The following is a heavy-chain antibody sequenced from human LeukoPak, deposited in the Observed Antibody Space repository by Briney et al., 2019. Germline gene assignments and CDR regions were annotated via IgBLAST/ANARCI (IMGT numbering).Heavy chain of an antibody. CDR3: ARVSTYGDYENYAFDI. CDR2: IIPIFCTS. D-gene: IGHD4-17*01. J-gene: IGHJ3*02. Sequence: SVKVSCEASGGTFSSYAISWVRQAPGQGLEWMGGIIPIFCTSNYAQKFQGRVTITTYESTSTASLELSSLRSEDTAVYYCARVSTYGDYENYAFDIWGQGTLVTVSS. V-gene: IGHV1-69*05. CDR1: GGTFSSYA.